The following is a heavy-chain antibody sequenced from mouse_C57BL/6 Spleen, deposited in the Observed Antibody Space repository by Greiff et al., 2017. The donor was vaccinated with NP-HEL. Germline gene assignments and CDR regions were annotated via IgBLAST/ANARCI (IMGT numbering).Heavy chain of an antibody. CDR2: INPSSGYT. J-gene: IGHJ2*01. CDR3: ARDYYGSSFYFDY. CDR1: GYTFTSYW. D-gene: IGHD1-1*01. Sequence: VQLQQSGAELAKPGASVKLSCKASGYTFTSYWMHWVNQRPGQGLEWIGYINPSSGYTKYTQKFKDKATLTADKSSSTAYMQLSSLTYEDSAVYYSARDYYGSSFYFDYWGQGTTLTVSS. V-gene: IGHV1-7*01.